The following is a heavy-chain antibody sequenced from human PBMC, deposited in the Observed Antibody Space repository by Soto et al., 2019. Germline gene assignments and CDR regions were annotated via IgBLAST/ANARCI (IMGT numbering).Heavy chain of an antibody. CDR3: ARVTGYSTGAFDI. V-gene: IGHV4-39*01. J-gene: IGHJ3*02. CDR1: GVSISSGDYY. Sequence: PSETLSLTCTVSGVSISSGDYYWSWIRQTPGKGLEWIGSIYYSGSTYYNPSLKSRVTISGDTSKNQFSLKLSSVTAADTAVYYCARVTGYSTGAFDIWGQGTMVTVS. CDR2: IYYSGST. D-gene: IGHD3-22*01.